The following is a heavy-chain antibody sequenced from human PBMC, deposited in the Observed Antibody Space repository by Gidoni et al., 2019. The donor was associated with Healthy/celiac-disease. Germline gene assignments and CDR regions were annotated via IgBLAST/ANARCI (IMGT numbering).Heavy chain of an antibody. CDR3: ARRDGGYDRVFDY. CDR1: GGSISSSSYY. CDR2: IYYCGTT. V-gene: IGHV4-39*01. D-gene: IGHD5-12*01. J-gene: IGHJ4*02. Sequence: QLQLQESGPGLVKPSETLSLTCTVSGGSISSSSYYWGWIRQPPGKGLEWIGIIYYCGTTYYNPSRKSRVTISVDTYKIQFSLKLSSVTAADTAVYYCARRDGGYDRVFDYWGQGTLVTVSS.